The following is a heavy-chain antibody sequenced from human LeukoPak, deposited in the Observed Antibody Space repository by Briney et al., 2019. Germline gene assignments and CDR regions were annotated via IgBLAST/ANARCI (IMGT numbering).Heavy chain of an antibody. Sequence: GGPLRLSCAASGFTFSYAWMTWVGQAPGKGLEWVGHIRSETDGGTPDYAAPVKGRFTISRDDSKNTLYLQMSSLKTEDTAVYYCTTPTFHWGQGTLVTVSS. CDR1: GFTFSYAW. CDR3: TTPTFH. V-gene: IGHV3-15*01. D-gene: IGHD2/OR15-2a*01. CDR2: IRSETDGGTP. J-gene: IGHJ1*01.